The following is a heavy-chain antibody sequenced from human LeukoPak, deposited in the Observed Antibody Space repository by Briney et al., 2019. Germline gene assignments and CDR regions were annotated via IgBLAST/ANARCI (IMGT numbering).Heavy chain of an antibody. CDR1: GFTFDDYA. CDR3: AKDRSPYGDYEYDY. Sequence: GGSLRLSCAASGFTFDDYAMHWVRQAPGKGLEWVSGISWSSGSIGYADSVKGRFTISRDNAKNSLYLQMNSLRAEDTALYYCAKDRSPYGDYEYDYWGQGTLVTVSS. CDR2: ISWSSGSI. D-gene: IGHD4-17*01. J-gene: IGHJ4*02. V-gene: IGHV3-9*01.